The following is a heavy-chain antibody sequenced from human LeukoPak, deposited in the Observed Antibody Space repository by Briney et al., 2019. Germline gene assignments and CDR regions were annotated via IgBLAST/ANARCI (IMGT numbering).Heavy chain of an antibody. CDR2: IRYDGSNK. CDR1: GFTFSSYG. CDR3: AKARSYYDSSGYDY. Sequence: GGSLRLSCAASGFTFSSYGIHWVRQAPGKGLEWVAFIRYDGSNKDYAESVKARFTISRDNSKNTLYLQMNSLRAEDTAVYYCAKARSYYDSSGYDYWGQGTLVTVSS. V-gene: IGHV3-30*02. J-gene: IGHJ4*02. D-gene: IGHD3-22*01.